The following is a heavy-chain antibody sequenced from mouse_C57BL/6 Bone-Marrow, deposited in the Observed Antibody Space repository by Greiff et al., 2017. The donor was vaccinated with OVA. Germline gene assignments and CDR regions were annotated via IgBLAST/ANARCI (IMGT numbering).Heavy chain of an antibody. D-gene: IGHD4-1*01. CDR1: GYTFTSYW. V-gene: IGHV1-5*01. CDR3: TRRGGTTWFAY. CDR2: IYPGNSDT. Sequence: VQLQQSGTVLARPGASVKMSCKTSGYTFTSYWMHWVKQRPGQGLEWIGAIYPGNSDTSYNQKFKGKAKLTAVTSASTAYMELSSLTNEDSAVCYCTRRGGTTWFAYWGQGTLVTVSA. J-gene: IGHJ3*01.